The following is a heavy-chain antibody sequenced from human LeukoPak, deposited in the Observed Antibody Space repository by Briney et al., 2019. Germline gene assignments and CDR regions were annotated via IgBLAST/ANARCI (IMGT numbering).Heavy chain of an antibody. CDR2: VSAYADNT. D-gene: IGHD3-22*01. J-gene: IGHJ4*02. Sequence: ASVKVSCKASGYTFTSYGITWVRQAPGQGLEWMGWVSAYADNTNCVQKIQGRVTMTTDTSTSTAYMELRSLRSDDTAVYYCARGSDADGYYDSSGPIDYWGQGTLVTVSS. V-gene: IGHV1-18*01. CDR3: ARGSDADGYYDSSGPIDY. CDR1: GYTFTSYG.